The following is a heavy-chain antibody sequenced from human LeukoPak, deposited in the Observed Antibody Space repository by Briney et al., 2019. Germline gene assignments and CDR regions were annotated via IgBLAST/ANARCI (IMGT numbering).Heavy chain of an antibody. J-gene: IGHJ6*02. CDR1: GYTFTSYG. V-gene: IGHV1-18*01. D-gene: IGHD2-15*01. CDR3: ARDPRYCSGGSCYHYGMDV. CDR2: ISAYNGNT. Sequence: ASVKVSCKASGYTFTSYGISWVRQAPGQGLEWMGWISAYNGNTNYAQKLQGRVTMTTDTSTSTAYMGLRSLRSDDTAVYYCARDPRYCSGGSCYHYGMDVWGQGTTVAVSS.